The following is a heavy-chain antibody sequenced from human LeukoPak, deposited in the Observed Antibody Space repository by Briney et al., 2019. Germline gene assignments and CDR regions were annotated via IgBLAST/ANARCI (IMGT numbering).Heavy chain of an antibody. D-gene: IGHD4-17*01. Sequence: PSDTLSLTCTVPGGSISRYYWSCIPQPAGKGREWIGRIYSSGSTNYNPSLKSRVTISVDKSKNQFSLKLNSVTAADAAVYYCVRDRHDYGDYFDYWGQGTLVTVSS. CDR1: GGSISRYY. CDR2: IYSSGST. CDR3: VRDRHDYGDYFDY. V-gene: IGHV4-4*07. J-gene: IGHJ4*02.